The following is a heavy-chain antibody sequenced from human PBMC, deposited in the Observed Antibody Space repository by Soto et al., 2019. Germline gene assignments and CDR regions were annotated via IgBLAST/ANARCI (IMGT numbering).Heavy chain of an antibody. Sequence: GESLKISCKGSGYSFTSYWIGWVRQMPGKGLEWMGIIYPGDSDTRYSPSFQGQVTISADKSISTAYLQWSSLKASDTAMYYCARRAEVRGADYYYGMDVWGQGTTVTVS. J-gene: IGHJ6*02. CDR1: GYSFTSYW. CDR3: ARRAEVRGADYYYGMDV. V-gene: IGHV5-51*01. CDR2: IYPGDSDT. D-gene: IGHD3-10*01.